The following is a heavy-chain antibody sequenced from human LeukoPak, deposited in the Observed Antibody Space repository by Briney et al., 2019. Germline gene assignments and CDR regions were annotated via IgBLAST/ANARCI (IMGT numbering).Heavy chain of an antibody. CDR3: AKGAPSSSSIFDF. CDR1: GFTFSSHA. D-gene: IGHD6-6*01. Sequence: SGGSLRLSCEASGFTFSSHAMTWVRQAPGKGLEWVSGISGNGGTTYYADSVKGRFTISRDNSKNTLYLQLSSLRPDDTAVYYCAKGAPSSSSIFDFWGPGTLVTVSS. CDR2: ISGNGGTT. J-gene: IGHJ4*02. V-gene: IGHV3-23*01.